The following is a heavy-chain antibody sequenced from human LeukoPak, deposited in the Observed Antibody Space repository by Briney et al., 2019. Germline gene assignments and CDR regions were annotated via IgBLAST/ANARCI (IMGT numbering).Heavy chain of an antibody. CDR3: GTVTTPYCYYMDV. D-gene: IGHD4-11*01. CDR2: IIPILGIA. Sequence: ASVKVSCKASGGTFSSYTISWVRQAPGQGLEGMGRIIPILGIANYAQKFQGRVTITADKSTSTAYMELSSLRSEDTAVYYCGTVTTPYCYYMDVWGKGTTVTVSS. CDR1: GGTFSSYT. V-gene: IGHV1-69*02. J-gene: IGHJ6*03.